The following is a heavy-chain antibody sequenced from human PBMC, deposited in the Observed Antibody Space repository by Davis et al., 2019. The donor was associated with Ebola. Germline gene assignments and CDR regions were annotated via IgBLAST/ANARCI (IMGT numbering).Heavy chain of an antibody. J-gene: IGHJ3*02. D-gene: IGHD3-22*01. Sequence: ASVKVSCKASGYRFTSYYMHWARQALGQGLEWMGIINPITGGTSYAQNFQVRVNMTRDTSTSTVYMELSSLRSEDTAVYYCAREGGRYYDSSGYVFDIWGQGTMVKVSS. CDR3: AREGGRYYDSSGYVFDI. V-gene: IGHV1-46*01. CDR1: GYRFTSYY. CDR2: INPITGGT.